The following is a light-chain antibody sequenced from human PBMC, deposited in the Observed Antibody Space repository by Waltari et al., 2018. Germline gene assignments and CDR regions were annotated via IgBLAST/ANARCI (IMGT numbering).Light chain of an antibody. CDR3: QQLNSYPPGLRT. V-gene: IGKV1-9*01. CDR1: QGLSSY. Sequence: IQLTQSPSSLSASVGDRVTITCRASQGLSSYLAWYQQKPGKAPKLLIYAASTLQSGVPSRFSGSGSGTDFTLTGSSLQPEEFATYYGQQLNSYPPGLRTFGGGTKVEIK. J-gene: IGKJ4*01. CDR2: AAS.